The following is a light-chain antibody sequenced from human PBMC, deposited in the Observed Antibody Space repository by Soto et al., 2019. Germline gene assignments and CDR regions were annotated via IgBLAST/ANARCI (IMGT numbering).Light chain of an antibody. CDR2: RNS. V-gene: IGLV1-47*01. J-gene: IGLJ1*01. CDR3: AAWDDNLSGLYV. CDR1: ASTIGRNY. Sequence: SVLTQSPSASGTPGQRVTISCSGSASTIGRNYVYWYQQLPGTAPKLLIYRNSQRPSGVPDRFSGSKSGTSASLAISGLRSEDEADYYCAAWDDNLSGLYVFGAGTNVTVL.